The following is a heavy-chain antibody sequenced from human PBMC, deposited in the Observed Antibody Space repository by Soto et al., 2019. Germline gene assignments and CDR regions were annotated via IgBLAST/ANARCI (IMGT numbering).Heavy chain of an antibody. CDR3: ARDPWAADY. Sequence: EVQLVESGGGLVQPGGSLRLSCAASGFTVSTKYMSWVRQAPGKGLEWVSVIYSGGSTFYADSVRGRFTISRDNSKNTVKLQMNSLGAEDTAVYYCARDPWAADYWGQGTLVTVSS. CDR2: IYSGGST. D-gene: IGHD3-16*01. CDR1: GFTVSTKY. J-gene: IGHJ4*02. V-gene: IGHV3-66*01.